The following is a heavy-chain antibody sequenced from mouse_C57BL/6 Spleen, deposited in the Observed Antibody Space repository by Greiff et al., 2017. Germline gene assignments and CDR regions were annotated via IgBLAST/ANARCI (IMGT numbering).Heavy chain of an antibody. V-gene: IGHV2-2*01. D-gene: IGHD4-1*01. CDR1: GFSLTSYG. CDR3: ARNREANWDDYYAMDY. J-gene: IGHJ4*01. Sequence: QVQLKQSGPGLVQPSQSLSITCTVSGFSLTSYGVHWVRQSPGKGLEWLGVIWSGGSTDYNAAFISRLSISKDNSKSQVFFKMNSLQADDTAIYYCARNREANWDDYYAMDYWGQGTSVTVSS. CDR2: IWSGGST.